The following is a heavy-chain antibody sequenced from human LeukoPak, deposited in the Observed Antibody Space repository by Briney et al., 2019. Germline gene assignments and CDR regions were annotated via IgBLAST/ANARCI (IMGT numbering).Heavy chain of an antibody. Sequence: ASVKVSCKASGYTFTSYYMHWVRQAPGQGLEWMGIINPSGGSTSYAQKFQGRVTMTRDTPTSTAYMELSSLSSEETAVYSCARFPNTAMVMGLEYYYYGMGVWGQGTTVTASS. CDR1: GYTFTSYY. V-gene: IGHV1-46*01. J-gene: IGHJ6*02. D-gene: IGHD5-18*01. CDR2: INPSGGST. CDR3: ARFPNTAMVMGLEYYYYGMGV.